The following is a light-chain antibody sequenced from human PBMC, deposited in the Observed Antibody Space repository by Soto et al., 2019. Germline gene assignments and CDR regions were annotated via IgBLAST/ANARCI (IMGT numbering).Light chain of an antibody. Sequence: DMQMTQSPSTLSASVGDRVTSTCRASQSISDWLAWYQQKPGKAPKFLIYKASNLESGVPSRFSGSGSGTEFTLTISSVQPDDFATYYCQYYDSYSWTFGQGTKVEIK. J-gene: IGKJ1*01. CDR3: QYYDSYSWT. CDR1: QSISDW. V-gene: IGKV1-5*03. CDR2: KAS.